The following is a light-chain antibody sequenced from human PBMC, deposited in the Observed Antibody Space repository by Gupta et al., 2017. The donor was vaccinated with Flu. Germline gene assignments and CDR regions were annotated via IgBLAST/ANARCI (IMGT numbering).Light chain of an antibody. Sequence: QSALAQPASVSGSPGQSITVSCTGTSSDVGAYNFVSWYQHHPGKAPKLMIYEVSKRPAEVSNRFSGSKSGNAASLTISGLQEEDEDDYYCTSYTSSTTLVFGGGTRVTVL. CDR1: SSDVGAYNF. V-gene: IGLV2-14*01. CDR3: TSYTSSTTLV. CDR2: EVS. J-gene: IGLJ3*02.